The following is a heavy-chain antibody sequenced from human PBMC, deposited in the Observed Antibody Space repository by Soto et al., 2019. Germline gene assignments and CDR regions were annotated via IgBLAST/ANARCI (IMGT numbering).Heavy chain of an antibody. CDR3: ARCYGDSPIHYYYYDMDV. Sequence: SETLSLTCAVYGGSFSGYYWSWIRQPPGKGLEWIGEINHSGSTNYNPSLKSRVTISVDMSKNQFSLKLSSVTAADTAVYYCARCYGDSPIHYYYYDMDVWGKGTTVTVSS. CDR1: GGSFSGYY. V-gene: IGHV4-34*01. D-gene: IGHD4-17*01. J-gene: IGHJ6*03. CDR2: INHSGST.